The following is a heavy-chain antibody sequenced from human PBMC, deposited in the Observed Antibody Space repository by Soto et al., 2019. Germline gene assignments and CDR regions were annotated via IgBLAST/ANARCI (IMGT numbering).Heavy chain of an antibody. CDR1: GYTFTSSA. CDR2: INAGNGNT. D-gene: IGHD3-22*01. CDR3: AILGTYYFDNSDNYFDF. J-gene: IGHJ4*02. Sequence: ASVKVSCKASGYTFTSSAIHWVRQAPGQRLEWMGWINAGNGNTKFSQKSQGRVTITRDTSASTAYMELRGLRSEDTAVYYCAILGTYYFDNSDNYFDFWGQGTLVTVSS. V-gene: IGHV1-3*01.